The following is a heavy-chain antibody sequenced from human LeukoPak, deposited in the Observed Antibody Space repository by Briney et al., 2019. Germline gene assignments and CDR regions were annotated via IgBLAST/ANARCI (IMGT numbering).Heavy chain of an antibody. CDR3: ARPRFSSFDY. D-gene: IGHD3-3*02. J-gene: IGHJ4*02. Sequence: GGSLRLSCAASGFTFDDYAMHWVRQAPGKGLEWVSGISWNSGSIDYADSVKGRFTISRDNAKNSLYLQMNSLRAEDTAVYYCARPRFSSFDYWGQGTLVTVSS. CDR2: ISWNSGSI. CDR1: GFTFDDYA. V-gene: IGHV3-9*01.